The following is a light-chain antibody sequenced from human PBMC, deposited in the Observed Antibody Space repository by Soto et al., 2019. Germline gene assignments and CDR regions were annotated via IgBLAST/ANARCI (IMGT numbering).Light chain of an antibody. CDR2: DVS. CDR1: SSDVGGYNY. J-gene: IGLJ1*01. CDR3: SSYTSSSTLG. V-gene: IGLV2-14*01. Sequence: QSALTQPASVSGSPGQSITISCTGTSSDVGGYNYVSWYQQHPGKAPKLMIYDVSNRPSGVSNRFSGSKSGNTASLTISGVQSEDEDDYYCSSYTSSSTLGFGTGTKLTVL.